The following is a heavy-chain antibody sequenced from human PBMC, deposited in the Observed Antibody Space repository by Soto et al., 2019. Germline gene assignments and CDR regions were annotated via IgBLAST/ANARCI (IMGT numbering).Heavy chain of an antibody. Sequence: SETLSLTCTISGGSVSSYQWSWIRQPPGKGLEWIGLTSYSGNTVYNPSLKSRVAFSVDTSKNHFSLTLTSVTAADTAVYYCARDGVGPFDYWGQETLVTVPS. J-gene: IGHJ4*02. V-gene: IGHV4-59*02. CDR1: GGSVSSYQ. D-gene: IGHD1-26*01. CDR3: ARDGVGPFDY. CDR2: TSYSGNT.